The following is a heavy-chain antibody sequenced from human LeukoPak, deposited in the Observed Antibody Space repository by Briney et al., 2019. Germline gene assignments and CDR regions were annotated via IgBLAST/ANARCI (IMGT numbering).Heavy chain of an antibody. CDR1: GGSFSDYY. V-gene: IGHV4-34*01. CDR3: ARGRLRPSKSCMDV. J-gene: IGHJ6*03. D-gene: IGHD4-17*01. CDR2: INHSGST. Sequence: PSETLSLTCAVYGGSFSDYYWSWIRQPPGKGLEWIGEINHSGSTNYNPSLKSRVTISVDTSKNQFSLKLSSVTAADTAVYYCARGRLRPSKSCMDVWGKGTTVTVSS.